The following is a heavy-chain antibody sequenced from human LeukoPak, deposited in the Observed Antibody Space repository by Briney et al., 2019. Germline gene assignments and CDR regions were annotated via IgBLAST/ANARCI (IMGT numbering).Heavy chain of an antibody. CDR1: GFTFSSYS. V-gene: IGHV3-48*04. CDR3: ARGPSGGNNLWMDY. J-gene: IGHJ4*02. Sequence: QSGGSLRLSCAASGFTFSSYSMNWVRQAPGKGLEWVSYISSSGSPIYYADSVKGRFTISRDNAKNSLYLQMNSLRAEDTAVYYCARGPSGGNNLWMDYWGQGTLVTVSS. D-gene: IGHD1-20*01. CDR2: ISSSGSPI.